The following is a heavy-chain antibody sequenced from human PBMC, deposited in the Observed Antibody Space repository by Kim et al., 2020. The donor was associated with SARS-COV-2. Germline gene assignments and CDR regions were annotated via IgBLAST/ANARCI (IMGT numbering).Heavy chain of an antibody. CDR3: ARGPRVRFGGPNGFDP. Sequence: SETLSLTCAVYGGSFSGYYWSWIRQPPGKGLEWIGEINHSGSTNYNPSLKSRVTISVDTSKNQFSLKLSSVTAADTAVYYCARGPRVRFGGPNGFDPWGQGTLVTGSS. CDR1: GGSFSGYY. V-gene: IGHV4-34*01. D-gene: IGHD3-10*01. J-gene: IGHJ5*02. CDR2: INHSGST.